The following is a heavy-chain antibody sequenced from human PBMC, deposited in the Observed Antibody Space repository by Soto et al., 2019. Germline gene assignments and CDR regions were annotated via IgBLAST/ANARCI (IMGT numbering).Heavy chain of an antibody. Sequence: GGSLRLSCAASGFTFRDYYMSWIRQAPGKGLEWISYISSSGATIYYADSVKGRFTTSRDNANNSLFLEMNSLRAEDTAVYYCVRVGDAYGNDPWGQGTLVTVSS. D-gene: IGHD3-10*01. V-gene: IGHV3-11*01. CDR1: GFTFRDYY. CDR2: ISSSGATI. J-gene: IGHJ5*02. CDR3: VRVGDAYGNDP.